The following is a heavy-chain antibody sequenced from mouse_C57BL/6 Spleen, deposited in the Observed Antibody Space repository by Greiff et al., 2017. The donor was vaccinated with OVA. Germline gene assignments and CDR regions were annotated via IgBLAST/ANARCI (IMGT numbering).Heavy chain of an antibody. V-gene: IGHV1-50*01. CDR2: IDPSDSYT. Sequence: QVQLQQPGAELVKPGASVKLSCKASGYTFTSYWMQWVKQRPGQGLEWIGEIDPSDSYTNYNQKFKGKATLTVDTSSSTAYMQLSSLTSEDSAVYYWARMTTVEDDWGQGTTLTVSA. D-gene: IGHD1-1*01. CDR1: GYTFTSYW. J-gene: IGHJ2*01. CDR3: ARMTTVEDD.